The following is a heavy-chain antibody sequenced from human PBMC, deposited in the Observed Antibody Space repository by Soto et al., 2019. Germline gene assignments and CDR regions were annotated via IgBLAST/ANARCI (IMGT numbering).Heavy chain of an antibody. V-gene: IGHV2-5*02. J-gene: IGHJ4*02. D-gene: IGHD5-12*01. CDR1: GFSLSTSGVG. CDR3: AHVYGGYDNFDY. Sequence: QITLKESGPTLVKPTQTLTLTCTFSGFSLSTSGVGVGWIRQPPGKALEWLALIYWDDDKRYSPSLKSRLTITKDTSKNQVVLTMTNMDPVDTAAYYCAHVYGGYDNFDYWGQGTLVTVSS. CDR2: IYWDDDK.